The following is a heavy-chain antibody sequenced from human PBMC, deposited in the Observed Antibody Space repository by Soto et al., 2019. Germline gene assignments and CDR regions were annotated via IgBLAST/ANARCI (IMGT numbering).Heavy chain of an antibody. V-gene: IGHV4-34*01. CDR1: GGSFSGYY. CDR3: ARGGYNSSWYFDN. CDR2: VSHSGGT. D-gene: IGHD6-13*01. Sequence: QVQLQQRGAGLLKPSETLSLTCAVYGGSFSGYYWSWIRQSPGKGLEWIGEVSHSGGTTYNPSLKSLATMSGDTSKNQFSLRLSSVTDADTSVYYCARGGYNSSWYFDNWGQGTRVTVSS. J-gene: IGHJ4*02.